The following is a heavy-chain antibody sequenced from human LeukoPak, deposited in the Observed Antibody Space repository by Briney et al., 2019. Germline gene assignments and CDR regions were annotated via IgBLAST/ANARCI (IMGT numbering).Heavy chain of an antibody. CDR3: AKGILRYFDWFSYYYYGMDV. J-gene: IGHJ6*02. Sequence: GGSLRLSCAASGFTFDDYAMHWVRQAPGKGLEWVSGISWNSGSIGYADSVKGRFTISRDNAKNSLYLQMNSLRAEGTALYYCAKGILRYFDWFSYYYYGMDVWGQGTTVTVSS. D-gene: IGHD3-9*01. V-gene: IGHV3-9*01. CDR1: GFTFDDYA. CDR2: ISWNSGSI.